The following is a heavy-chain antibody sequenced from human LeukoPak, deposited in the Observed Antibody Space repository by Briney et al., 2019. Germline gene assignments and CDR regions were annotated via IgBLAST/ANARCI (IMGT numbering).Heavy chain of an antibody. V-gene: IGHV1-69*04. CDR1: GGTFSSYA. Sequence: SVKVSCKASGGTFSSYAISWVRQAPGQGLEWMGRIIPILGIANYAQTFQGRVTMTRDTSTSTVYVELSSLRSEDTAVYYCARDYWGLDYWGRGTLVTVSA. J-gene: IGHJ4*02. CDR2: IIPILGIA. D-gene: IGHD2-21*01. CDR3: ARDYWGLDY.